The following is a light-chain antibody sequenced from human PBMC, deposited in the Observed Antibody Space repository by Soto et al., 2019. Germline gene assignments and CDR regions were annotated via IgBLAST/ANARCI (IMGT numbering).Light chain of an antibody. CDR1: SNDVGGYTY. CDR3: CSYAGSYNVV. CDR2: NVN. V-gene: IGLV2-11*01. J-gene: IGLJ2*01. Sequence: QSALTQPRSVSGSPGQSVTISCTGTSNDVGGYTYVSWYQQHPGKAPKLLMSNVNKRPSGVPDRFSGSKSGNTASLTISGLQAEDEPYYHCCSYAGSYNVVFGGGTKLTVL.